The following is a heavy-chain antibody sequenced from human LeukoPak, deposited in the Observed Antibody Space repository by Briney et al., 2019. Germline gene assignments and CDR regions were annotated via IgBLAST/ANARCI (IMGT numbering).Heavy chain of an antibody. Sequence: GRSLRLSCAASGFTFSSYGMHWVRQAPGKGLEWVAVISYDGSNKYYADSVKGRFTISRDNSKNTLYLQMNSLRAEDTAVYYCAKPYYGSGSYYYFDYWGQGTLVTVSS. D-gene: IGHD3-10*01. CDR2: ISYDGSNK. V-gene: IGHV3-30*18. CDR1: GFTFSSYG. CDR3: AKPYYGSGSYYYFDY. J-gene: IGHJ4*02.